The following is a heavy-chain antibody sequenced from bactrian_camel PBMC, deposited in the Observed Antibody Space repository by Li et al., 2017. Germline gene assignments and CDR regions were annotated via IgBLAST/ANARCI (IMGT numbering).Heavy chain of an antibody. CDR2: IHPSPNHT. CDR1: GFAVGLYG. Sequence: VQLVESGGDLVQPGGSLRLSCLGSGFAVGLYGMNWVRKAPGKGLEWVSTIHPSPNHTYYADSVKGRCTISKYNAKNTVYLAMNFLKPEDTAVYYCAAAQNRGFRYWGQGTQVTVS. J-gene: IGHJ6*01. CDR3: AAAQNRGFRY. V-gene: IGHV3S40*01.